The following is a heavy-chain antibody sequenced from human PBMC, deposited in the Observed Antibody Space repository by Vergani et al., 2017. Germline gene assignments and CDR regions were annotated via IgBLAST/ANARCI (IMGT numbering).Heavy chain of an antibody. CDR1: GYSFTSYW. J-gene: IGHJ6*02. CDR2: IDPSDSYT. CDR3: ARLGYYDSSDSVYYDGMDV. D-gene: IGHD3-22*01. V-gene: IGHV5-10-1*01. Sequence: EVQLVQSGAEVKKPGESLRISCKGSGYSFTSYWISWVRQMPGKGLEWMGRIDPSDSYTNYSPSFQGHVTISADKSISTAYLQWSSLKASDTAMYYCARLGYYDSSDSVYYDGMDVWGQGTTVTVSS.